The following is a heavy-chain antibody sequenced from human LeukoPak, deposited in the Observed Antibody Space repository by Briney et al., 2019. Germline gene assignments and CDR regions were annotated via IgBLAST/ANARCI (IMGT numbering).Heavy chain of an antibody. D-gene: IGHD6-13*01. J-gene: IGHJ5*02. CDR3: AKDKREYSSSFRGRWFDP. V-gene: IGHV3-9*01. CDR1: GFTFDDYA. Sequence: PGGSLRLSCAASGFTFDDYAMHWVRQAPGKGLEWVSGISWNSGSIGYADSVKGRFTISRDNAKNSLYLQMNSLRAEDTALYYCAKDKREYSSSFRGRWFDPWGQGTLVTVSS. CDR2: ISWNSGSI.